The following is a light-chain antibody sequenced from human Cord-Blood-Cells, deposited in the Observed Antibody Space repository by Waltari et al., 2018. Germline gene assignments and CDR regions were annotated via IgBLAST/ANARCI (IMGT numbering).Light chain of an antibody. Sequence: EIQMTQSPPSQSASVGQRGTITCRASQSIRSDLNWYQQKPGKAPKPLIYAAASLQRGVPSRFSGSGARTDFTLTISSLQPEDFATYYLQQSYSTPYTFGQGTKREIK. V-gene: IGKV1-39*01. CDR3: QQSYSTPYT. CDR2: AAA. J-gene: IGKJ2*01. CDR1: QSIRSD.